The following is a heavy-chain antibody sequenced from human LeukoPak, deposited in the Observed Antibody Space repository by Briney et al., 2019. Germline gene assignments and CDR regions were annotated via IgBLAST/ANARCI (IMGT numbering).Heavy chain of an antibody. Sequence: ASVKVSCKASGYTFSSYGISWVRQAPGQGLEWMGWISGYNGNTNYAQKLQGRVTMTTDTSTSTAYMELRSLRSDDTAVYYCARDITMVRGVRNNWFDPWGQGTLVTVSS. CDR1: GYTFSSYG. J-gene: IGHJ5*02. D-gene: IGHD3-10*01. CDR3: ARDITMVRGVRNNWFDP. CDR2: ISGYNGNT. V-gene: IGHV1-18*01.